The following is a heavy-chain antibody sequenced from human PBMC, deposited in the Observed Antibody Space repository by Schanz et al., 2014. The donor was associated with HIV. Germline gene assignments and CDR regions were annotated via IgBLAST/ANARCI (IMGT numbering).Heavy chain of an antibody. CDR3: ARGGVILGDTMSEAPWV. J-gene: IGHJ4*02. D-gene: IGHD1-26*01. CDR1: GFIFTNYY. Sequence: QVHLVQSGADVRTPGASVKVSCKASGFIFTNYYIHWVRQAPGQGLEWMGIINPRSGNTSYSQRVQGRVTMTSDTSTTTHFMEVSSLTSEDTAVYYCARGGVILGDTMSEAPWVWGQGTLVTVSS. V-gene: IGHV1-46*01. CDR2: INPRSGNT.